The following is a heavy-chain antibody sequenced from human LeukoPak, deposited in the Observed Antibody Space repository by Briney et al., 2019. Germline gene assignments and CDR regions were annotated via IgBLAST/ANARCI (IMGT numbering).Heavy chain of an antibody. CDR1: GYTFTGYY. CDR3: ARDYSSSSDWFDP. V-gene: IGHV1-2*02. CDR2: INPNSGGT. Sequence: ASVKVSCKASGYTFTGYYTHWVRQAPGQGLEWMGWINPNSGGTNYAQKFQGRVTMTRDTSISTAYMELSRLRSDDTAVYYCARDYSSSSDWFDPWGQGTLVTVSS. D-gene: IGHD6-6*01. J-gene: IGHJ5*02.